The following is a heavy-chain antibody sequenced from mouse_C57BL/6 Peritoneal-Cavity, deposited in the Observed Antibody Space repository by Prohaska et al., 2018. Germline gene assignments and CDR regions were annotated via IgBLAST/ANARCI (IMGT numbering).Heavy chain of an antibody. V-gene: IGHV6-3*01. J-gene: IGHJ3*01. Sequence: EVKLEESGGGLVQPGGSMKLSCVASGFPFSNYWMTWVRQSPEKGLEWVAQIRLKSDNYATHYAESVKGRFTISRDDSKSSVYLQMNNLRAEDTGIYYCTGWFAYWGQGTLVTVSA. CDR3: TGWFAY. CDR2: IRLKSDNYAT. CDR1: GFPFSNYW.